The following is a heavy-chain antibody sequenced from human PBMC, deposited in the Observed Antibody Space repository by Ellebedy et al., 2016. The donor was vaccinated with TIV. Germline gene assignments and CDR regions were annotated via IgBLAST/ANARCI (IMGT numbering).Heavy chain of an antibody. CDR2: ISASGGST. J-gene: IGHJ4*02. D-gene: IGHD5-24*01. CDR3: AKEDWLDGNKIGSYYFHY. V-gene: IGHV3-23*01. CDR1: GFTFSSYA. Sequence: GESLKISCAASGFTFSSYAMSWVRQAPGKGLEWVSPISASGGSTYYVDSVKGRFTISRDNSKNTLYLQMNSLRTEDTAVYYCAKEDWLDGNKIGSYYFHYWGQGTLVTVSS.